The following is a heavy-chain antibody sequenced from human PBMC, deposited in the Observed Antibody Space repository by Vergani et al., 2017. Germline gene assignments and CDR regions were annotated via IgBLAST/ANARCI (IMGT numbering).Heavy chain of an antibody. D-gene: IGHD4-17*01. J-gene: IGHJ3*02. CDR2: ISYDGSNK. Sequence: QVQLVESGGGLVKPGGSLRLSCAASGFTFSSYAMHWVRQAPGKGLEWVAVISYDGSNKYYADSVKGRFTISRDNSKNTLYLQMNSLRAEDTAVYYCARGDYDGKNYAFDIWGQGTMVTVSS. V-gene: IGHV3-30-3*01. CDR1: GFTFSSYA. CDR3: ARGDYDGKNYAFDI.